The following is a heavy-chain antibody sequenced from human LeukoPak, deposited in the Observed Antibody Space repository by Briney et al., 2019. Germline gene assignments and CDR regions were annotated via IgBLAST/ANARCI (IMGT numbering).Heavy chain of an antibody. CDR3: TTTHYGDYVLVGFDY. J-gene: IGHJ4*02. CDR1: GFTFSSYS. D-gene: IGHD4-17*01. V-gene: IGHV3-15*01. Sequence: PGGSLRLSCAASGFTFSSYSMNWVRQAPGKGLEWVGRIKSKTDGGTTDYAAPVKGRFTISRDDSKNTLYLQMNSLKTEDTAVYYCTTTHYGDYVLVGFDYWGQGTLVTVSS. CDR2: IKSKTDGGTT.